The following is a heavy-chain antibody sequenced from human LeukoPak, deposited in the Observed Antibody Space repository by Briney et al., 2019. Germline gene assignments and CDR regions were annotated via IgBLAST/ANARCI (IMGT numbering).Heavy chain of an antibody. CDR3: ARHVDLDY. Sequence: PGGSLRLSCAASGFTFTDYSMTWVRQAPGKGLEWVASIKPDGGEKYYVDSVKGRFTISRDNAKKSLYLQMNSLRAEDTAVYYCARHVDLDYWGQGTLVSVSS. D-gene: IGHD3/OR15-3a*01. J-gene: IGHJ4*02. V-gene: IGHV3-7*01. CDR1: GFTFTDYS. CDR2: IKPDGGEK.